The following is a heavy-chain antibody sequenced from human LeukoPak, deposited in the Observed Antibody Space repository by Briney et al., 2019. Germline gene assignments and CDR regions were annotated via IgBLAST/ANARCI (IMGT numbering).Heavy chain of an antibody. CDR2: ISGSGGST. V-gene: IGHV3-23*01. Sequence: GGSLRLSCAASGFTFSSYAMSWVRQAPGKGLEWVSAISGSGGSTYYANSVKGRFTISRDNSKNTLYLQMNSLRAEDTAVYYCAKDREWLGTFDIWGQGAMVTVSS. CDR3: AKDREWLGTFDI. D-gene: IGHD3-3*01. CDR1: GFTFSSYA. J-gene: IGHJ3*02.